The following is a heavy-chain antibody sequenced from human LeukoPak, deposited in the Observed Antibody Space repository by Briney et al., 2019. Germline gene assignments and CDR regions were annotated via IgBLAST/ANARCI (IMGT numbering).Heavy chain of an antibody. J-gene: IGHJ5*02. CDR1: GYTFTSYY. V-gene: IGHV1-8*02. D-gene: IGHD3-10*01. Sequence: ASVKVSCKASGYTFTSYYMHWMRQAPGQGLEWMGWINTNSGDRGYAEKFQGRVTVTRDNSISTAYMELSSLTSEDTAIYYCARVRPGPYNWFDPWGQGTLVTVSP. CDR2: INTNSGDR. CDR3: ARVRPGPYNWFDP.